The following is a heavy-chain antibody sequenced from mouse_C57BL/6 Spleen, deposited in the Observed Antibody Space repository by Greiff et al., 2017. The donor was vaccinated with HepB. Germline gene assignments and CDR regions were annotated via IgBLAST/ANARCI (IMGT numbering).Heavy chain of an antibody. CDR2: ISYDGSN. CDR1: GYSITSGYY. Sequence: DVKLVESGPGLVKPSQSLSLTCSVTGYSITSGYYWNWIRQFPGNKLEWMGYISYDGSNNYNPSLKNRISITRDTSKNQFFLKLNSVTTEYTATYYCARDVYGSRGFAYWGQGTLVTVSA. D-gene: IGHD1-1*01. CDR3: ARDVYGSRGFAY. V-gene: IGHV3-6*01. J-gene: IGHJ3*01.